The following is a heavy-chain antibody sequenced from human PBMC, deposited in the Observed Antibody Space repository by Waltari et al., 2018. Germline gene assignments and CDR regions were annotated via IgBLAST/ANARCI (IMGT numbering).Heavy chain of an antibody. V-gene: IGHV3-49*03. CDR1: GFTFGDYA. Sequence: EVQLLESGGGLIQPGRSLRLSCTASGFTFGDYAMSWFRQAPGKGLEWVGFIRSKAYGGTTEYAASVKGRFTISRDDSKSIAYLQMNSLKTEDTAVYYCTRAESSSWYDYWGQGTLVTVSS. D-gene: IGHD6-13*01. CDR2: IRSKAYGGTT. J-gene: IGHJ4*02. CDR3: TRAESSSWYDY.